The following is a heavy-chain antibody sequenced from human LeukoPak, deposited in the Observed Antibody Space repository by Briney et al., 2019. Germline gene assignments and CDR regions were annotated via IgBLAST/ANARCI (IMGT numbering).Heavy chain of an antibody. D-gene: IGHD3-10*01. CDR2: IYSGGST. CDR1: GFTVSSNY. V-gene: IGHV3-66*01. CDR3: ASSSYYYGSGSPIY. Sequence: GRSLRLSCAASGFTVSSNYMSWVRQAPGKGLEWVSVIYSGGSTYYADSVKGRSTISRDNSKNTLYLQMNSLRAEDTAVYYCASSSYYYGSGSPIYWGQGTLVTVSS. J-gene: IGHJ4*02.